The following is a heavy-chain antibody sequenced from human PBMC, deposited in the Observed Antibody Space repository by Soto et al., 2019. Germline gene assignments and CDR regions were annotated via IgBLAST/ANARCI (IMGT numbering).Heavy chain of an antibody. CDR2: INPSGGST. CDR1: GYTFTSYY. V-gene: IGHV1-46*01. D-gene: IGHD6-6*01. Sequence: GASLKVSCKASGYTFTSYYMHWVRQAPGQGLEWMGIINPSGGSTSYAQKFQGRVTMTRDTSTSTVYMELSSLRSEDTAVYYCARDHSSSSQDYYYGMDVWGQGTTVTVSS. CDR3: ARDHSSSSQDYYYGMDV. J-gene: IGHJ6*02.